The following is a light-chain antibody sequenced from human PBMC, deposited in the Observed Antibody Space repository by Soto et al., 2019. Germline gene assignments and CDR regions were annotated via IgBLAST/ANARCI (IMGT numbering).Light chain of an antibody. CDR3: SSHGGSNNFYV. J-gene: IGLJ1*01. CDR1: SXDVGAYNY. Sequence: QSVLTQPPSASGSPGQSVTISCTGTSXDVGAYNYVSWYQQHPGKAPKLMIYEVSKRPSGVPDRFSASKSGNTASLTVSGLQAEDEADYYCSSHGGSNNFYVFGTGTKVTVL. CDR2: EVS. V-gene: IGLV2-8*01.